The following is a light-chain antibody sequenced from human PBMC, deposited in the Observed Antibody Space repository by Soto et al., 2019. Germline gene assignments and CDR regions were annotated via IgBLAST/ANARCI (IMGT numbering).Light chain of an antibody. J-gene: IGKJ5*01. Sequence: LAPSLGDRVSXACRASQSISSCLAWYQQKPVKAPKVLIYAASTFQIWVPSRFSCRGSGTDFNLTISSLQPKDFAVYYCQQRSSLRPITFGQGTRLEIK. CDR1: QSISSC. CDR2: AAS. CDR3: QQRSSLRPIT. V-gene: IGKV1-9*01.